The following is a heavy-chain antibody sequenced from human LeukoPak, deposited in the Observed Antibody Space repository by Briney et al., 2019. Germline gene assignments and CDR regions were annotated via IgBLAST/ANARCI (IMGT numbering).Heavy chain of an antibody. V-gene: IGHV3-66*02. CDR3: ARVYDFWSGYYLDY. J-gene: IGHJ4*02. D-gene: IGHD3-3*01. Sequence: GGSLRLSCAPSGFTVSSNYVSWARHAPGKGREWVSVIYSGGSTYYADSVKGRFTISRDNSKNTLSIQVNSLRAEDTAVYYCARVYDFWSGYYLDYWGQGNLVTVSS. CDR2: IYSGGST. CDR1: GFTVSSNY.